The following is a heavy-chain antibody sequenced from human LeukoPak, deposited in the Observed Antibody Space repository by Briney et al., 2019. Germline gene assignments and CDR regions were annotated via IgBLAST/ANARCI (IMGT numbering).Heavy chain of an antibody. J-gene: IGHJ4*02. Sequence: GASVTVSCTSSGYTFTDNYIHWVRQAPRQGLERMGWMNLNSGGTYYAQNFQGRVTMTRDTSISTAYMELSRLRSDDTAVYYGARGDCSGTSCYLLDYWGLGTLVTVSS. CDR3: ARGDCSGTSCYLLDY. D-gene: IGHD2-2*01. CDR2: MNLNSGGT. V-gene: IGHV1-2*02. CDR1: GYTFTDNY.